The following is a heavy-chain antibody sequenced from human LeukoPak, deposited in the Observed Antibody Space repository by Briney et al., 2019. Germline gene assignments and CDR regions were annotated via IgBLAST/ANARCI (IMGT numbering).Heavy chain of an antibody. CDR2: INPNSGGT. CDR3: ARDRGPGSGRNWFDP. V-gene: IGHV1-2*02. J-gene: IGHJ5*02. Sequence: GASVKVSCKASGYTFTGYYMHWVRQAPGQGLEWMGWINPNSGGTNYAQKFQGRVTMTRDTSISTAYMELSRLRSDDTAVYYCARDRGPGSGRNWFDPWGQGTLVTVSS. D-gene: IGHD2-15*01. CDR1: GYTFTGYY.